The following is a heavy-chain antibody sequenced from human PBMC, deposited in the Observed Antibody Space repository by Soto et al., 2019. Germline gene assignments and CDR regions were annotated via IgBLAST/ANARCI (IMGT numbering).Heavy chain of an antibody. CDR3: ARGYSSGPDY. CDR1: GFTFSDHW. V-gene: IGHV3-74*01. Sequence: EVQLVESGGGVVQPGGSLRLSCAASGFTFSDHWMHWVRQVPGKGLVWVARINSDGSTTTYADSVKGRFTISRANARNTLYLQMDSVRAGDTSLYYCARGYSSGPDYCGQGTLVTVSS. D-gene: IGHD6-19*01. CDR2: INSDGSTT. J-gene: IGHJ4*02.